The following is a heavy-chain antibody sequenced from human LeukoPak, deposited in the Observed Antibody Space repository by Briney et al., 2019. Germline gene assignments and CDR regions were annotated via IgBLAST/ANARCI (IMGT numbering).Heavy chain of an antibody. J-gene: IGHJ6*02. CDR2: IYHSGST. CDR3: ARDSCSSTSCYENNYYYGMDV. D-gene: IGHD2-2*01. Sequence: SETLSLTCAISGGSISSSNWWSWVRQPPGKGLAWIGEIYHSGSTNYNPSLKSRVTISVDKSKNQFSLKLSSVTAADTAVYYCARDSCSSTSCYENNYYYGMDVWGQGTTVTVSS. CDR1: GGSISSSNW. V-gene: IGHV4-4*02.